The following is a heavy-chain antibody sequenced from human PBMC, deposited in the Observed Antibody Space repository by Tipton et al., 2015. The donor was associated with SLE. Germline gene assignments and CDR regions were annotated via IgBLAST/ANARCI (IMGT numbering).Heavy chain of an antibody. CDR3: ARLFGIAAV. V-gene: IGHV4-39*01. J-gene: IGHJ4*02. D-gene: IGHD6-13*01. CDR1: GGSISSSSYY. CDR2: IYYSGST. Sequence: TPSLTCTVSGGSISSSSYYWGWIRQPPGKGLEWIGSIYYSGSTYYNPSLKSRVTISVDTSKNQFPLKLSSVTAADTAVYYCARLFGIAAVWGQGTLVTVSS.